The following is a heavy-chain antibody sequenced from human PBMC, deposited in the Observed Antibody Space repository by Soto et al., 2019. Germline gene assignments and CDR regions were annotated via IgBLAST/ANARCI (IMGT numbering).Heavy chain of an antibody. J-gene: IGHJ6*03. Sequence: QVQLQQWGAGLLKPSETLSLTCAVYGGSFSGYQWSWIRQTPGKGLEWIGEINDSGNINYNPSLRSLVTILAETAKKQISLKLSSVTAAGTAVYFCARGLILWFGELSRRGGYYYCMAVWGKGTTVTVSS. CDR3: ARGLILWFGELSRRGGYYYCMAV. V-gene: IGHV4-34*01. CDR2: INDSGNI. D-gene: IGHD3-10*01. CDR1: GGSFSGYQ.